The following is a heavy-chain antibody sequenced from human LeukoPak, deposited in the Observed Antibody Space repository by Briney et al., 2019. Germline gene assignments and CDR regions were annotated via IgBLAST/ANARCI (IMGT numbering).Heavy chain of an antibody. V-gene: IGHV4-38-2*02. CDR1: GYSISSGYY. D-gene: IGHD1-26*01. CDR2: IYHSGST. Sequence: SETLSLTCTVSGYSISSGYYWGWIRQPPGKGLEWIGSIYHSGSTYYNPSLKSRVIISVDTSRNDFSLRLTSVTAADTALYYCVTPRSWELSDMAVWGKGTTVIVSS. CDR3: VTPRSWELSDMAV. J-gene: IGHJ6*03.